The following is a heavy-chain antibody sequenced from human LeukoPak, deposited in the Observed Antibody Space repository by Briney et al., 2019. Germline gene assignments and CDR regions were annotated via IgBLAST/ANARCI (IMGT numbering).Heavy chain of an antibody. V-gene: IGHV4-59*08. CDR1: GDSISTYY. CDR3: ARLRGGSYAPDAYFYYGMDV. J-gene: IGHJ6*02. Sequence: PSETLSLTCTVSGDSISTYYWTWIRQPPGKGLEWLGYIYYSGRTNYNPSLKSPVTISVDTSKNQFSLKLRSVTASDTAVYYCARLRGGSYAPDAYFYYGMDVWGQGTTVIVSS. D-gene: IGHD1-26*01. CDR2: IYYSGRT.